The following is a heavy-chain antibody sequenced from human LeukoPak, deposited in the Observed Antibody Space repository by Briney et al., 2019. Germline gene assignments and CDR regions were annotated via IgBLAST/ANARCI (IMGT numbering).Heavy chain of an antibody. CDR2: IIPIFGTA. CDR1: GGTFINYA. V-gene: IGHV1-69*13. J-gene: IGHJ6*02. D-gene: IGHD3-22*01. CDR3: ARGTHYYDSSGASGYYYYGMDV. Sequence: SVKVSFKASGGTFINYAISWVRQAPGQGLEWMGGIIPIFGTANYAQKFQGRVTITADESTSTAYMELSSLRSEDTAVYYCARGTHYYDSSGASGYYYYGMDVWGQGTTVTVSS.